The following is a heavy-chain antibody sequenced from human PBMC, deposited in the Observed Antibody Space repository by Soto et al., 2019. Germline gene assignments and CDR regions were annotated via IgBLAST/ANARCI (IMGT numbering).Heavy chain of an antibody. CDR2: IYYSGST. D-gene: IGHD5-12*01. CDR1: GGSISSGGYY. CDR3: AIDGIVATYDYYYGMDV. V-gene: IGHV4-31*03. J-gene: IGHJ6*02. Sequence: QVQLQESGPGLVKPSQTLSLTCTVSGGSISSGGYYWSWIRQHPGKGLEWIGYIYYSGSTYYNPSLKSRVTISVDTSKNQFSLKLSSVTAADTAVYYCAIDGIVATYDYYYGMDVWGQGTTVTVSS.